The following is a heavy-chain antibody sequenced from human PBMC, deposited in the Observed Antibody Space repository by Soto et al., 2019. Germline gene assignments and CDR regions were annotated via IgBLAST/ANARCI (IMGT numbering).Heavy chain of an antibody. CDR3: AKDPAPPLYDILTGYPGGFDY. J-gene: IGHJ4*02. CDR2: ISGSGGST. Sequence: EVQLLESGGGLVQPGGSLRLSCAASGFTFSSYAMSWVRQAPGKGLEWVSAISGSGGSTYYADSVKGRFSISRDNSKNTLYLQMNSLRAEDTAVYYCAKDPAPPLYDILTGYPGGFDYWGQGTLVTVSS. D-gene: IGHD3-9*01. CDR1: GFTFSSYA. V-gene: IGHV3-23*01.